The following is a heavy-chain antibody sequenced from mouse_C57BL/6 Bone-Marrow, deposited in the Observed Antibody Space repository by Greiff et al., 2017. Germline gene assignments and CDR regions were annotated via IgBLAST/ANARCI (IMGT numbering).Heavy chain of an antibody. CDR2: IHPNSGST. D-gene: IGHD1-1*02. CDR1: GYTFTSSW. J-gene: IGHJ2*01. CDR3: SRWGSLYGY. V-gene: IGHV1-64*01. Sequence: QVQLKQPGAELVKPGASVKLSCKASGYTFTSSWMHWVKQSPGQGLEWIGMIHPNSGSTNSNEKFTSKATLAVDKSSSTAYMQLSSLTSADSGVYYCSRWGSLYGYWGRGTTLTVSS.